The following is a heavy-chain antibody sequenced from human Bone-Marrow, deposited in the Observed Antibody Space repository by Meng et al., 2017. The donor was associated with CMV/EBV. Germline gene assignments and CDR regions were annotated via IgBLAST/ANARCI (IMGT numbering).Heavy chain of an antibody. CDR3: AHRGGKWELLGGWFDP. V-gene: IGHV2-5*01. J-gene: IGHJ5*02. CDR1: GFSLSTSGVG. CDR2: IYWNDDK. Sequence: SGPTLVKPTQTLTLTCTFSGFSLSTSGVGVGWIRQPPGKALEWLALIYWNDDKRYSPSLKRRLTITKDTSKNQVVLTMTNMDPVDTATYYCAHRGGKWELLGGWFDPWGEGSLVTVSS. D-gene: IGHD1-26*01.